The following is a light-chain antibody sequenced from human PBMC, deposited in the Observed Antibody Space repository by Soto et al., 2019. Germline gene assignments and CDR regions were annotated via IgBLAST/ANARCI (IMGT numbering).Light chain of an antibody. CDR1: QSISSN. Sequence: EVVMTQSPATLSVSPGERATLSCRASQSISSNLAWYQQKAGQAPRLLMYGASSRATGIPDRFSGSGSGTDFTLTISRLEPEDFAVYYCQQYGSSQGTFGQGTKVEIK. V-gene: IGKV3-20*01. J-gene: IGKJ1*01. CDR3: QQYGSSQGT. CDR2: GAS.